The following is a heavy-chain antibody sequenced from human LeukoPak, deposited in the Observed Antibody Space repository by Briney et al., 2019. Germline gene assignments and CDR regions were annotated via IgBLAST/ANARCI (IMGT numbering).Heavy chain of an antibody. Sequence: PGGSLRLSCAASGFTFSNYWMSWVRQAPGKGLEWVANIKEDGSEKYYVDSVKGRLTISRDNARNSLYLQMNSLRAEDTAVYYCAKNRHRLPSDYWGQGTLVTVSS. V-gene: IGHV3-7*03. J-gene: IGHJ4*02. CDR2: IKEDGSEK. CDR1: GFTFSNYW. D-gene: IGHD2-2*01. CDR3: AKNRHRLPSDY.